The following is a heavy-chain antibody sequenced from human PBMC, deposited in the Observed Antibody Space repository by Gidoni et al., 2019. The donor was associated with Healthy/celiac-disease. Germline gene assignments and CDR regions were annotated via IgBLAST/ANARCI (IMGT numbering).Heavy chain of an antibody. CDR3: ARGLGSPRSHLDY. D-gene: IGHD3-16*01. Sequence: QVQLVESGGGLVKPGGSLRLSCAASGFNFSYYYLTLIRQATGKGLEWVSYIRSSGRTIYYADSGKGRFTISRGNAKNSLDLQMNSLAAEDTAVYYCARGLGSPRSHLDYWGQGTLVTVSS. V-gene: IGHV3-11*01. CDR1: GFNFSYYY. J-gene: IGHJ4*02. CDR2: IRSSGRTI.